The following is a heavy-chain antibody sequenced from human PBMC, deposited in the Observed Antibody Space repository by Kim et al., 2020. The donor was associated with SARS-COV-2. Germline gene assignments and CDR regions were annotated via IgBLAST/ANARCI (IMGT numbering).Heavy chain of an antibody. CDR1: GFTFSSYG. D-gene: IGHD6-13*01. CDR2: IWYDGSNK. V-gene: IGHV3-33*01. J-gene: IGHJ4*02. CDR3: ARDPASSSWVQDDY. Sequence: GGSLRLSCAASGFTFSSYGMHWVRQAPGKGLEWVAVIWYDGSNKYYADSVKGRFTISRDNSKNTLYLQMNSLRAEDTAVYYCARDPASSSWVQDDYWGQGTLVTVSS.